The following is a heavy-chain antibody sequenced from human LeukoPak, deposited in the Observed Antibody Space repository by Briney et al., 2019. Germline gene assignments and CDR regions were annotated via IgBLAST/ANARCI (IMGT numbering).Heavy chain of an antibody. J-gene: IGHJ6*03. CDR1: GGTFSSYA. D-gene: IGHD3/OR15-3a*01. CDR2: IIPIFGTA. V-gene: IGHV1-69*05. Sequence: SVKVSCKASGGTFSSYAISWVRQAPGQGLEWMGRIIPIFGTANYAQKFQGRVTITTDESTSTAYMELSSLRSEDTAVYYCARVGLKDYYYYMDVWGKGTTATVSS. CDR3: ARVGLKDYYYYMDV.